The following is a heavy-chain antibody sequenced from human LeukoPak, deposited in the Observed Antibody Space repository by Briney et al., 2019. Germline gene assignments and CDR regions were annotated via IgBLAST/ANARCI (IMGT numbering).Heavy chain of an antibody. V-gene: IGHV4-39*01. CDR2: IYYSGST. Sequence: PSETLSLTCTVSGGSISSSSYYWGWIRQPPGKGLEWIGSIYYSGSTYYNPSLKSRVTISVDTSKNQFSLKLSSVTAADTAVYYCARRPSRGLRNNWFDPWGQGTLVTVSS. CDR3: ARRPSRGLRNNWFDP. J-gene: IGHJ5*02. D-gene: IGHD3-10*01. CDR1: GGSISSSSYY.